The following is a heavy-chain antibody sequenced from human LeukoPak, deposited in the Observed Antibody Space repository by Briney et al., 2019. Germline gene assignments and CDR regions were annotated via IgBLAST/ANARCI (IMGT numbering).Heavy chain of an antibody. CDR2: ISGSGGST. CDR3: STLTSRGLSDS. J-gene: IGHJ4*02. CDR1: GFTFSSYA. V-gene: IGHV3-23*01. D-gene: IGHD4-11*01. Sequence: GGSLRLSCAASGFTFSSYAMSWVRQAPGKGLEWVSAISGSGGSTYYADSVKGRFTISGDNSKNTLYLQMNSLRAEDTAVYYCSTLTSRGLSDSWGQGTLVTVSS.